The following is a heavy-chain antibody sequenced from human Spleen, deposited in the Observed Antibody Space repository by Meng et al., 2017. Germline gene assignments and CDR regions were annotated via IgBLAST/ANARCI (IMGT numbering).Heavy chain of an antibody. V-gene: IGHV3-23*01. D-gene: IGHD2-21*01. CDR3: AKSAYSSDGGVFNIDVYFDP. Sequence: GESLKISCAASGFNFKNYGMAWVRQTPGKGLEWVSMISYGGGSTYYAESVKGRFTISTDSYENTLYLQMSSLTADDTAVYFCAKSAYSSDGGVFNIDVYFDPWGQGALVTVSS. CDR1: GFNFKNYG. CDR2: ISYGGGST. J-gene: IGHJ4*02.